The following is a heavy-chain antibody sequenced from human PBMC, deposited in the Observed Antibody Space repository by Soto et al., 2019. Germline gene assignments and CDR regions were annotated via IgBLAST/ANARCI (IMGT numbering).Heavy chain of an antibody. Sequence: ASAKVSCKASRYTFTSYYMHWVRQAPGQGLEWMGIINPSGGSTSYAQKFQGRVTMTRDTSTSTVYMELSSLRSEDTAVYYCARGVRITMVRGVIMPHDYWGQGTLVTVSS. J-gene: IGHJ4*02. CDR1: RYTFTSYY. D-gene: IGHD3-10*01. CDR3: ARGVRITMVRGVIMPHDY. CDR2: INPSGGST. V-gene: IGHV1-46*01.